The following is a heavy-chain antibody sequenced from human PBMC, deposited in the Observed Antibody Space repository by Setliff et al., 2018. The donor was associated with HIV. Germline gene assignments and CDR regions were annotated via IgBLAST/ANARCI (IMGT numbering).Heavy chain of an antibody. Sequence: ASVKVSCKASGYTFTNSAMHWARQAPGQRLEWMGWITADHGNTNYAQKVQGRVTMTTDTSTTTAYMELRSLRYDDTAVYYCARPRFLIGPPEEYYFDYWGQGTLVTVSS. D-gene: IGHD3-16*02. CDR1: GYTFTNSA. CDR2: ITADHGNT. V-gene: IGHV1-3*01. J-gene: IGHJ4*02. CDR3: ARPRFLIGPPEEYYFDY.